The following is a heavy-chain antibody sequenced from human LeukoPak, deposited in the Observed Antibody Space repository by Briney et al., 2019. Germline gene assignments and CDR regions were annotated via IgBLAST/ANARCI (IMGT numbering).Heavy chain of an antibody. CDR2: IDTAGNT. CDR3: AREGSCGGDCPGYFDL. J-gene: IGHJ2*01. V-gene: IGHV3-13*04. CDR1: GFTFSRYD. D-gene: IGHD2-21*02. Sequence: GGSLRLSCAASGFTFSRYDMHWVRQTTGKGLEWVSAIDTAGNTYFPRSVKGRFTISRENAENSLYLQMNSLGAGDTAMYYCAREGSCGGDCPGYFDLWGRGTLVTVSS.